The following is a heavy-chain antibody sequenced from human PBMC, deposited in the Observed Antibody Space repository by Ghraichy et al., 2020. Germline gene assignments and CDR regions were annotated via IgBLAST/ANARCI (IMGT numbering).Heavy chain of an antibody. CDR1: GDSISSGDYY. D-gene: IGHD3-16*01. J-gene: IGHJ4*02. V-gene: IGHV4-30-4*01. CDR3: ARRGYDDYHGYLRD. CDR2: IYYNGKS. Sequence: SETLSLTCTVSGDSISSGDYYWSWIRQPPGKALEWIGNIYYNGKSFYNSSLRSRVSMSVDTSKNQFSVNLSFVTAADTAVYYCARRGYDDYHGYLRDWGQGTLVTVSS.